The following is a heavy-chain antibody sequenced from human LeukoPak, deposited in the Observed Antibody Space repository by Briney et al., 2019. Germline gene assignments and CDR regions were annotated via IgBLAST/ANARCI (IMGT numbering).Heavy chain of an antibody. Sequence: SETLSLTCTVSGGSINGHYWTWIRQPPGKGLEWIGQIHYSGRDDYNPSLKRRVTISVDTSKNQISFNLNSVTAADTAVYYCARFGVDYDMDVWGQGTTVAVSS. D-gene: IGHD3-16*01. CDR3: ARFGVDYDMDV. V-gene: IGHV4-59*11. CDR1: GGSINGHY. CDR2: IHYSGRD. J-gene: IGHJ6*02.